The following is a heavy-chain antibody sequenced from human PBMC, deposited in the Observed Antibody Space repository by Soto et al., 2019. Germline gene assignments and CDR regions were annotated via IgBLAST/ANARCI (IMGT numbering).Heavy chain of an antibody. Sequence: QVQLVQSGAEVKKPGASVKVSCKASGYTFTSYYMHWVRQAPGQGLEWMGIINPSGGSTSYAQKLQGRVSMTRDTSTSTVYMELSSLSYEDTTVYACASEVPSNSSSSFQHWGQGTLVTVFS. CDR1: GYTFTSYY. CDR3: ASEVPSNSSSSFQH. CDR2: INPSGGST. D-gene: IGHD6-6*01. J-gene: IGHJ1*01. V-gene: IGHV1-46*01.